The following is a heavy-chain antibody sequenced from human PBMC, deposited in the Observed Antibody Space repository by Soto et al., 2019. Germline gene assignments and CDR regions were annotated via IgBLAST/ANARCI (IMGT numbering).Heavy chain of an antibody. Sequence: GASVKVSCKASGGTFSSYAISWVRQAPGQGLEWMGGIIPIFGTANYAQKFQGRVTITADESTSTAYMELSSLRSEDTAVYYCASATPVGGVDWFFPPPPWFDPWGQGALVTVSS. V-gene: IGHV1-69*13. CDR3: ASATPVGGVDWFFPPPPWFDP. CDR2: IIPIFGTA. CDR1: GGTFSSYA. J-gene: IGHJ5*02. D-gene: IGHD3-9*01.